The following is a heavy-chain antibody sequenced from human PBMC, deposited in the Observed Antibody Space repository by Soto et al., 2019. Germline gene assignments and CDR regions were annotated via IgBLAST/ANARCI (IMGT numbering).Heavy chain of an antibody. Sequence: RCLVRTIAALGLTVSNNDMTWVRQAPGKGLDWVSIIYSGGSTYYADSVKCRFTISTDNFRNTLSLQMNSLRAEDTAVYYCARDCCRGVTCYCDYCSQGTLVTV. CDR2: IYSGGST. D-gene: IGHD3-16*01. J-gene: IGHJ4*02. CDR1: GLTVSNND. V-gene: IGHV3-53*01. CDR3: ARDCCRGVTCYCDY.